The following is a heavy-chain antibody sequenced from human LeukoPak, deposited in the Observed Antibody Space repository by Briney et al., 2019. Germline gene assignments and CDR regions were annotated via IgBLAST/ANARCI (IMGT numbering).Heavy chain of an antibody. CDR2: INHSGST. D-gene: IGHD3-22*01. J-gene: IGHJ6*03. CDR1: GGSFSCYY. V-gene: IGHV4-34*01. Sequence: SETLSLTCAVYGGSFSCYYWSWIRQPPGKGLEWSGEINHSGSTNYNPSLKSRVTISVDTSKNQFSLKLSSVTAADTAEYYCARKTSSGYHYYYCYMDVWGKGTAVTVSS. CDR3: ARKTSSGYHYYYCYMDV.